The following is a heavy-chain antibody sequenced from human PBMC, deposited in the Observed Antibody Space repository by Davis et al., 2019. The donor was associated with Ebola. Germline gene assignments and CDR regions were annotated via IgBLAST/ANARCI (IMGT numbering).Heavy chain of an antibody. J-gene: IGHJ2*01. D-gene: IGHD2-21*02. Sequence: GESLKISCAASGFTFSSYSMNWVRQAPGKGLEWVSFISSSSNYIYYADSVKVRFTTSRDNAKNSLYLQMNTLRAEDTAVYYCVRDPALVVTGGGWYFDLWGRGTLVTVSS. CDR2: ISSSSNYI. V-gene: IGHV3-21*01. CDR1: GFTFSSYS. CDR3: VRDPALVVTGGGWYFDL.